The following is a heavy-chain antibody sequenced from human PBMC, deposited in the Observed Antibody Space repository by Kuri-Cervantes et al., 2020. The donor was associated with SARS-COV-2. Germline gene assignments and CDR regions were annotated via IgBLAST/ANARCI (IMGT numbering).Heavy chain of an antibody. CDR1: GGSINSGGYY. V-gene: IGHV4-31*01. Sequence: LRLSCTVSGGSINSGGYYWSWVRQLPGKGLEWIGYVYYSGYTYYNPSLKRLVTISIDTSKNQFSLSLTSVTAADTAVYFCARGRRGYSSGTFYDYMDVWGKGTTVTVSS. J-gene: IGHJ6*03. CDR3: ARGRRGYSSGTFYDYMDV. CDR2: VYYSGYT. D-gene: IGHD2-8*02.